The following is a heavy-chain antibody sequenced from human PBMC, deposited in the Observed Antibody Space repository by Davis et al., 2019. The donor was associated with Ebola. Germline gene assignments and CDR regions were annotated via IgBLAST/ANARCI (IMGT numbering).Heavy chain of an antibody. J-gene: IGHJ5*02. CDR1: GYTFTSYA. D-gene: IGHD1-20*01. CDR2: INTNTGNP. Sequence: AASVKVSCKASGYTFTSYAMNWVRQAPGQGLEWMGWINTNTGNPTYAQGFTGRFVFSLDIFVSTAYLQISSLKAEDTAVYYCVRDRKEYNWKYWFDPWGQGTLVTVSS. V-gene: IGHV7-4-1*02. CDR3: VRDRKEYNWKYWFDP.